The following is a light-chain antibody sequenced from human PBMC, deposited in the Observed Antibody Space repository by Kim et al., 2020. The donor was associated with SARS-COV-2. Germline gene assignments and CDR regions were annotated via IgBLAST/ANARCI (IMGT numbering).Light chain of an antibody. CDR1: QSVRSN. V-gene: IGKV3-15*01. J-gene: IGKJ2*01. CDR3: QQYNNWPPYT. CDR2: GAS. Sequence: EIVMTQSPATLSVSPGETATLSCRASQSVRSNLAWYQQKRGQAPRLLIYGASTRATGIPARFSGSGSGTEFTLTISSLQSEDFTVYYCQQYNNWPPYTFGQGTKLEI.